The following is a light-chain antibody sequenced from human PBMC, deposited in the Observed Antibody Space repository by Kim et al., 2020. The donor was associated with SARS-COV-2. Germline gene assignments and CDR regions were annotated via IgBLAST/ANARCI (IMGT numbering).Light chain of an antibody. Sequence: SPGDRATLSCRASQSIDNTCFAWYEQKPGQAPRLLIYAAYSRATGIQDRFSRSGSGTDFTLTISRLEPEDFAVYYCQQYGGSPRTFGQGTRLEIK. J-gene: IGKJ5*01. V-gene: IGKV3-20*01. CDR3: QQYGGSPRT. CDR2: AAY. CDR1: QSIDNTC.